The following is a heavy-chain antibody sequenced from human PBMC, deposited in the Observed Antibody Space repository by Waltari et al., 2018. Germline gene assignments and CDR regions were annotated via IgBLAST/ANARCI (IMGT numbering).Heavy chain of an antibody. D-gene: IGHD2-2*01. V-gene: IGHV4-39*01. CDR1: GGSISSSSYY. Sequence: QLQLQESGPGLVKPSETLSLTCTVSGGSISSSSYYWGWIRQPPGKGLEWIGSIYYSGGTYYNPSLTSRVTISVDTSKNQFSLKLSSVTAADTAVYYCATPYHDAFDIWGQGTMVTVSS. CDR3: ATPYHDAFDI. J-gene: IGHJ3*02. CDR2: IYYSGGT.